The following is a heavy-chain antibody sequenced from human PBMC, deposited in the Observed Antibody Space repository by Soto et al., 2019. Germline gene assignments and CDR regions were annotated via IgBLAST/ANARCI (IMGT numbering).Heavy chain of an antibody. J-gene: IGHJ4*01. Sequence: QVQLVQSGPEVKKPGASVKVSCKASGYTFTNHGISWVRQAPGQGLEWAGWISGYNANTKYAQKFQGRVTRSTDTSTNTAYMELRSLRSDDTAVYSCARDFSPLAYYFDYWGHGTLVTVSS. CDR1: GYTFTNHG. CDR2: ISGYNANT. CDR3: ARDFSPLAYYFDY. V-gene: IGHV1-18*04.